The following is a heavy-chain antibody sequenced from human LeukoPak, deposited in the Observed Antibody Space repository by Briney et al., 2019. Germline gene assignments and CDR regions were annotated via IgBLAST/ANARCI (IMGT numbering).Heavy chain of an antibody. CDR3: ARDRGYSTFDY. D-gene: IGHD4-23*01. Sequence: PGGSLRLSCEASAFTFSSYWMSWVRLAPGKGLEWVANMKEDGGEINYVDSVKGRFTISRDNAKNLLFLQMNSLRVEDTAVYYCARDRGYSTFDYWGQGTLVTVSS. J-gene: IGHJ4*02. CDR1: AFTFSSYW. V-gene: IGHV3-7*01. CDR2: MKEDGGEI.